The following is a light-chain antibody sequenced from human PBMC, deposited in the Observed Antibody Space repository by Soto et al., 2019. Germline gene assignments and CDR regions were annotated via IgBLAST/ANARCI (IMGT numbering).Light chain of an antibody. CDR1: SSDVGGYNY. CDR2: EVS. Sequence: QSVLTQPPSASGSPGQSVTISCTGTSSDVGGYNYVSWYQQHPGKAPKLIIYEVSKRPSGALDRFSGSKSGNTASLTVFGLQAEDEADYYCSSYAGSNNYVFGTGTKVTVL. V-gene: IGLV2-8*01. J-gene: IGLJ1*01. CDR3: SSYAGSNNYV.